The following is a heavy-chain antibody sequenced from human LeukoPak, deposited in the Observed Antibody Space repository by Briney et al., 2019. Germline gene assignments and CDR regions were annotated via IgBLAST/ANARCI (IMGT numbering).Heavy chain of an antibody. CDR1: GFTFSNYE. J-gene: IGHJ4*02. CDR2: ISSSGSTI. CDR3: AKDVIYLFDY. V-gene: IGHV3-48*03. Sequence: PGGSLRLSCAASGFTFSNYEMNWVRQAPGKGLEWVSYISSSGSTISYADSVRGRFTISRDNSKNTLYLQMNSLRAEDTAVYYCAKDVIYLFDYWGQGTLVTVSS. D-gene: IGHD2-2*02.